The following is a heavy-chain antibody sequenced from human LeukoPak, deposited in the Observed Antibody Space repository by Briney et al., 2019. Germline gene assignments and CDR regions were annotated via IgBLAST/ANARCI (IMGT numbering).Heavy chain of an antibody. J-gene: IGHJ4*02. V-gene: IGHV3-23*01. CDR3: AKDVRYCSGGSCY. CDR2: ISGSGGST. D-gene: IGHD2-15*01. Sequence: GGSLRLSCAASGFTFSSYAMSWVRQAPGKGLEWVSAISGSGGSTYYADSVKGRFTISRDNPKNTLYLQMNSLRAEDTAVYYCAKDVRYCSGGSCYWGQGTLVTVSS. CDR1: GFTFSSYA.